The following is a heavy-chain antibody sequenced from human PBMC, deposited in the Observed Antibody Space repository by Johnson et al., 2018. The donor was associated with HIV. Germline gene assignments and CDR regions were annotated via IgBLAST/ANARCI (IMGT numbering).Heavy chain of an antibody. CDR2: ISSRGSII. J-gene: IGHJ3*02. V-gene: IGHV3-11*04. D-gene: IGHD2-21*02. Sequence: QVQLVESGGGLVKPGGSLRLSCAASGFTFSDYYMSWIRQAQGKGLEWVSDISSRGSIIYYADSVKGRFTISRDNAENSLYLQMNNLRAEDTAVYYCWRHRDDAFDIWGQGTMVTVSS. CDR1: GFTFSDYY. CDR3: WRHRDDAFDI.